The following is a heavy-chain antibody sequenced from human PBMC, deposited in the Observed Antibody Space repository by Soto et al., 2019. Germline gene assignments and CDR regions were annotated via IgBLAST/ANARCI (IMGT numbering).Heavy chain of an antibody. Sequence: GGSLRLSCVGSGIEFSNYAMSWVRQAPGKGLEWVSIVSASGRSRYHADSVKGRFTISRDNSKNTLYLHMTNLRAEDTAVYYCAKDGNWLDVYYDVWGQGTPVTVSS. J-gene: IGHJ4*02. CDR1: GIEFSNYA. CDR2: VSASGRSR. CDR3: AKDGNWLDVYYDV. D-gene: IGHD3-16*01. V-gene: IGHV3-23*01.